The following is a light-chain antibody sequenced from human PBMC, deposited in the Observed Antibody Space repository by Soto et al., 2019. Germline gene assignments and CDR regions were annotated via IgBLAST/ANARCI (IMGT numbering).Light chain of an antibody. Sequence: DIQMTQSPTSLSASVGDRVTITCRASQDIRNFVAWYQQKPGKAPKLLIYAASTLQSGVPSRFSGSGAGTAFTLTINSRQPEDVATYSCQKYSSVPVFGPGTKVDIK. CDR3: QKYSSVPV. J-gene: IGKJ3*01. CDR1: QDIRNF. CDR2: AAS. V-gene: IGKV1-27*01.